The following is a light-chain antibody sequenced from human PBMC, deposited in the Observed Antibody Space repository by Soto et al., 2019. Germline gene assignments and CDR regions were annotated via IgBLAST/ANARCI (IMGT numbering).Light chain of an antibody. Sequence: DIVMTQSPDSLSVSLGERAVINCKSSQSIFYSSNNKNYLVWYQQKSGQPPKTLIYWASTRESGVPDRFNGSGSGTDFTLTFSNLQAEDVAVYFCQQYFNTPRTFGQGTRVEI. J-gene: IGKJ1*01. V-gene: IGKV4-1*01. CDR1: QSIFYSSNNKNY. CDR2: WAS. CDR3: QQYFNTPRT.